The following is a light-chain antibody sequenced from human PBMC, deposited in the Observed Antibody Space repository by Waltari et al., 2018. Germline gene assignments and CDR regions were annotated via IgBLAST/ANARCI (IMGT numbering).Light chain of an antibody. CDR2: DAS. CDR3: QQRVHWPMYT. V-gene: IGKV3-11*01. J-gene: IGKJ2*01. CDR1: QSVSNY. Sequence: IVLTQSPPTLSLSPGERATLSRRASQSVSNYLAWYQQRPGQAPRVLIYDASSRATGIPTRFSGSGSGTDFTLTISSLQPEDSAVYYCQQRVHWPMYTFGQGTKLEIK.